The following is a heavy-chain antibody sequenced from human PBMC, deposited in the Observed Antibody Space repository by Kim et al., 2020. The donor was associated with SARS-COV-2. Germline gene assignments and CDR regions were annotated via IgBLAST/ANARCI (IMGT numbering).Heavy chain of an antibody. V-gene: IGHV4-39*01. CDR1: GGSISSSSYY. Sequence: SQTLSLTCTVSGGSISSSSYYWGWIRQPPGKGLEWIGSIYYSGSTYYNPSLKSRVTISVDTSKNQFSLKLSSVTAADTAVYYCARQGITLFTMIVVVITAFDFWGQGTLVTVPS. CDR3: ARQGITLFTMIVVVITAFDF. J-gene: IGHJ4*02. D-gene: IGHD3-22*01. CDR2: IYYSGST.